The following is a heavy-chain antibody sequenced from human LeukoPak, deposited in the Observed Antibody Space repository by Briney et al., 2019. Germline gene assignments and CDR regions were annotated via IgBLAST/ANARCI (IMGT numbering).Heavy chain of an antibody. CDR3: AHGDFWSGYYPY. J-gene: IGHJ4*02. V-gene: IGHV4-61*09. D-gene: IGHD3-3*01. Sequence: SQTLSLTCTVSGGSVSSGSYYWTWIRQPAGKGLEWIGHIYTSGNTNYNPSLKSRVTISVDTSKNQFSLELTSVTAADTVVYYCAHGDFWSGYYPYWGQGTLVTVSS. CDR1: GGSVSSGSYY. CDR2: IYTSGNT.